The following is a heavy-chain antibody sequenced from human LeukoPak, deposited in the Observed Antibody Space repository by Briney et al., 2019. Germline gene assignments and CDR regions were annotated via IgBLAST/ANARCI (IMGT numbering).Heavy chain of an antibody. V-gene: IGHV4-39*01. CDR3: ARARLSIVRGITNFDY. CDR2: INYSGST. D-gene: IGHD3-10*01. Sequence: SETLSLTCTVSGGSISSSTYYWGWVRQPPGKGLEWIGTINYSGSTFYNPSLKSRVTISVDTSKNQFSLMLNSVTAADTALYFCARARLSIVRGITNFDYWGQGTVVTVSS. CDR1: GGSISSSTYY. J-gene: IGHJ4*02.